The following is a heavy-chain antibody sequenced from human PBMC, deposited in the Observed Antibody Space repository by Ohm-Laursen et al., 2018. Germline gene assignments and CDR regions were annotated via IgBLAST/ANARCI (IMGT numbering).Heavy chain of an antibody. J-gene: IGHJ5*02. CDR2: VYYNGDA. D-gene: IGHD1-7*01. V-gene: IGHV4-59*01. CDR3: AKGGTTVWLDP. Sequence: GTLSLTCTVSGGSLRHYYWTWVRQPPGKGLEWIGFVYYNGDASYSPSLTGRVSFSVDLAKNQISLELRSVTAADTAVYYCAKGGTTVWLDPWAREPRSSSPQ. CDR1: GGSLRHYY.